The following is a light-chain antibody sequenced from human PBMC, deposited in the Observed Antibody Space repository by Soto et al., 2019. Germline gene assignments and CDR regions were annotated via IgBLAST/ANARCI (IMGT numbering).Light chain of an antibody. CDR1: QSVSSSY. CDR2: GAS. V-gene: IGKV3-20*01. J-gene: IGKJ2*01. CDR3: QQNAASPDT. Sequence: EIVLTQSPGTLSLSPGERATLSCRASQSVSSSYLAWYQQKPGQAPRLLIYGASSRATGIPDRFSGSGSGTDFTLTISRLEPEDFAVYYCQQNAASPDTFGQGTKLEIK.